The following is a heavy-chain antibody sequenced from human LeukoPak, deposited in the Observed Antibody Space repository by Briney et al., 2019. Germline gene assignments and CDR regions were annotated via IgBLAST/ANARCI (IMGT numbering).Heavy chain of an antibody. CDR2: ITGSGDST. V-gene: IGHV3-23*01. J-gene: IGHJ3*02. Sequence: GSLRLSCAAPGFTFSSFAMNWVRQAPGKGLKWVSAITGSGDSTFYGDSVKGRFTISRDNSKNTLYLQMNSLRVADTAVYYCVRAGWLLPQDVFDIWGQGTMVTVSS. D-gene: IGHD3-22*01. CDR1: GFTFSSFA. CDR3: VRAGWLLPQDVFDI.